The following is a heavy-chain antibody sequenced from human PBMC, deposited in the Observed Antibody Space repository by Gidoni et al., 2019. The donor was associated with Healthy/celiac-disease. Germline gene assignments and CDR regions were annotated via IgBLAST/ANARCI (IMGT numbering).Heavy chain of an antibody. Sequence: QVQLQESGPGLVKPSQSLSLTSTVPGGSLSCGDYYCCWIRQPPGQGLAWIGYIYYSGRTYYNPSLKSRVTISVDTSKNQFSLKLSAVTAADTAVYYCALRVEMATITADYWGQGTLVTVSS. CDR1: GGSLSCGDYY. V-gene: IGHV4-30-4*01. D-gene: IGHD5-12*01. J-gene: IGHJ4*02. CDR2: IYYSGRT. CDR3: ALRVEMATITADY.